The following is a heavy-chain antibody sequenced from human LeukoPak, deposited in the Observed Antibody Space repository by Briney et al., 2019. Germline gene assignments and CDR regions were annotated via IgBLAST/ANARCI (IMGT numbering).Heavy chain of an antibody. J-gene: IGHJ4*02. V-gene: IGHV4-59*01. Sequence: PSETLSLTCTVSGGSISSYYWSWIRQPPAKGLEWIGYIYYSGSTNYNPSLKSRVTISVDTSKNQFSLKLSSVTAADTAVYYCARGWSSYYDFWCGYYPYFDYWGQGTLVTVSS. CDR2: IYYSGST. CDR1: GGSISSYY. D-gene: IGHD3-3*01. CDR3: ARGWSSYYDFWCGYYPYFDY.